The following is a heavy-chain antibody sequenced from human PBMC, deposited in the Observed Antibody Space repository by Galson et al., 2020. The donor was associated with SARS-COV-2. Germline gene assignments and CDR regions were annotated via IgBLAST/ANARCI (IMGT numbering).Heavy chain of an antibody. CDR1: GYTFTSYY. Sequence: ASVKVSCKASGYTFTSYYMHWVRQAPGQGLEWMGIINPSGGSTSYAQKFQGRVTMTRDTSTSTVYMELSSLRSEDTAVYYCARDPTTVTNYDYHYGMDVWGQGTTVTVSS. V-gene: IGHV1-46*01. CDR3: ARDPTTVTNYDYHYGMDV. CDR2: INPSGGST. D-gene: IGHD4-4*01. J-gene: IGHJ6*02.